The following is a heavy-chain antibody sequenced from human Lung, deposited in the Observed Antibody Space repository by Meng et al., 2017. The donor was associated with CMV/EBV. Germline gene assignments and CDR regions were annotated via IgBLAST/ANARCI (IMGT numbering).Heavy chain of an antibody. D-gene: IGHD6-19*01. V-gene: IGHV4-4*02. CDR3: ASFPPPGKQWLVTDY. CDR1: GGSISSSNW. CDR2: IYHSGST. Sequence: QVQLQEAGPGLVKPSGTLSLPCAVSGGSISSSNWWSWVRQPPWKGLEWIGEIYHSGSTNYNPSLKSRVTISVDKSKNQFSLKLSSVTAADTAVYYCASFPPPGKQWLVTDYWGQGTLVTVSS. J-gene: IGHJ4*02.